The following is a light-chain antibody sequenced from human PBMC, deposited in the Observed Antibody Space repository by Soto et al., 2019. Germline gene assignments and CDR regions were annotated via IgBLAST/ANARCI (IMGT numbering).Light chain of an antibody. CDR3: QTWGTGIQV. CDR2: LNSDGSH. V-gene: IGLV4-69*01. CDR1: SGHSSYA. Sequence: QLVLTQSPSASASLGASVKLTCTLNSGHSSYAIAWHQQQPEKGPRYLMKLNSDGSHSKGDGIPDRFSGSSSGAERYLTISSLQSEDEAEYYCQTWGTGIQVFGGGTKLTVL. J-gene: IGLJ3*02.